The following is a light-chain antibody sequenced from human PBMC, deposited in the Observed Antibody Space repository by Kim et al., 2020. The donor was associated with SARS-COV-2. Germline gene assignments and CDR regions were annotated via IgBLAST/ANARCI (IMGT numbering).Light chain of an antibody. V-gene: IGLV6-57*01. J-gene: IGLJ3*02. CDR1: SSKIDSNY. CDR2: EDN. Sequence: AVIISGTRSSSKIDSNYVRWYQKRPGRSPTIVIYEDNQRPSGVTDRFSGCVDYSNNSASLTISGLRTEEGAEYDCQSYDTVDRVFGGGTQLTV. CDR3: QSYDTVDRV.